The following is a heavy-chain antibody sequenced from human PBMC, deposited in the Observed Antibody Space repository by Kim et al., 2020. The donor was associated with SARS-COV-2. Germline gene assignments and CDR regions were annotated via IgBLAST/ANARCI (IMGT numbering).Heavy chain of an antibody. D-gene: IGHD2-21*01. Sequence: GGSLRLSCTTSGFTFTGHAMSWVRQAPGKVLDWFSSFVVIYGTAYYVDAVKGRFSISRDDSKTTLYLQMSALRADYTAAYYCLKGGWGWIWDYWGQGTLVTVSS. CDR1: GFTFTGHA. V-gene: IGHV3-23*01. CDR3: LKGGWGWIWDY. J-gene: IGHJ4*02. CDR2: FVVIYGTA.